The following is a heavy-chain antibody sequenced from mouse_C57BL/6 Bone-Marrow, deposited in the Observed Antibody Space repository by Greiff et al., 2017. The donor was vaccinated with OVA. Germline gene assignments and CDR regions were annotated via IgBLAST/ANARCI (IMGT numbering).Heavy chain of an antibody. CDR2: ISNLAYSI. Sequence: EVMLVESGGGLVQPGGSLKLSCAASGFTFSDYGMAWVRQAPRKGPEWVAFISNLAYSIYYADTVTGRFTISRENAKNTLYLEMSSLRSEDTAMYYCARDDAHESYAMDYWGQGTSVTVSS. CDR3: ARDDAHESYAMDY. CDR1: GFTFSDYG. D-gene: IGHD2-3*01. J-gene: IGHJ4*01. V-gene: IGHV5-15*01.